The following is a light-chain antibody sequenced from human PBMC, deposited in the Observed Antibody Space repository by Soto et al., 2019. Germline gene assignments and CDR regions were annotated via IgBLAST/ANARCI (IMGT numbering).Light chain of an antibody. Sequence: QSALTQPASMSGSPGQSITIPCTGTSTDIGLYYYVSWYQHHPGKAPKLLISEVNVRPSHASDRFSASKAGNTASLTISGLRPEDEASYYCMSLTNTRVPMVFGTGTKVTLL. V-gene: IGLV2-14*01. CDR3: MSLTNTRVPMV. CDR1: STDIGLYYY. J-gene: IGLJ1*01. CDR2: EVN.